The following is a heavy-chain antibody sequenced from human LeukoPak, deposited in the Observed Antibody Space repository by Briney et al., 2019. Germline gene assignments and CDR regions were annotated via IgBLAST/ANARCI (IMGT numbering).Heavy chain of an antibody. CDR3: ARHLNGGTHPLDN. J-gene: IGHJ4*02. CDR2: IHYDGRT. CDR1: GASMSGQH. Sequence: SETLSLTCTVSGASMSGQHWSWIRQAPGKGLEWIAWIHYDGRTNYNPSLKSRLSLSVDTSTNQFSLSLNSVTAADTAVYFCARHLNGGTHPLDNWGPGIRVIVSP. D-gene: IGHD2-8*01. V-gene: IGHV4-59*08.